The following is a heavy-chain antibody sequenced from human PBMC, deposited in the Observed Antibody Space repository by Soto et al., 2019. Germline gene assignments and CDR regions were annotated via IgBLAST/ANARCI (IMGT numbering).Heavy chain of an antibody. CDR3: ARDYATSYYDILTGYSSYYYYGMDV. J-gene: IGHJ6*02. V-gene: IGHV4-59*01. CDR1: DGSISSYY. D-gene: IGHD3-9*01. Sequence: SETLSLTCVVSDGSISSYYWSWIRQPPGKGLEWIGYIYYSGSTNYNPSLKSRVTISVDTSKNQFSLKLSSVTAADTAVYYCARDYATSYYDILTGYSSYYYYGMDVWGQGTTVTVSS. CDR2: IYYSGST.